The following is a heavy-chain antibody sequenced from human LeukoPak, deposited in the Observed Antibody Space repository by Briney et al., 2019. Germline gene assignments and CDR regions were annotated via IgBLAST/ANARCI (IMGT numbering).Heavy chain of an antibody. J-gene: IGHJ4*02. CDR1: GGSISSSSYY. CDR3: ASSIPKLAAAGTGLSDY. V-gene: IGHV4-39*01. D-gene: IGHD6-13*01. CDR2: IYYSGST. Sequence: PSETLSLTCTVSGGSISSSSYYWGWIRQPPGKGLEWIGSIYYSGSTYYNPSLKSRVTISVDTSKNQFSLKLSSVTAADTAVYYCASSIPKLAAAGTGLSDYWGQGTLVTVSS.